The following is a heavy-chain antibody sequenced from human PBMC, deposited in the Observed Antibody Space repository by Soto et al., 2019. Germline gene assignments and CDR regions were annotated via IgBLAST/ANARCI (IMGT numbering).Heavy chain of an antibody. Sequence: RVARGAGEETFSRWSMNWVRQAPGKGLEWVSSISSSSSYIYYADSVKGRFTISRDNAKNSLYLQMNSLRAEDTAVYYCASSEGYYGFWGQGTLVTVSS. CDR3: ASSEGYYGF. D-gene: IGHD3-10*01. CDR2: ISSSSSYI. J-gene: IGHJ4*02. V-gene: IGHV3-21*01. CDR1: EETFSRWS.